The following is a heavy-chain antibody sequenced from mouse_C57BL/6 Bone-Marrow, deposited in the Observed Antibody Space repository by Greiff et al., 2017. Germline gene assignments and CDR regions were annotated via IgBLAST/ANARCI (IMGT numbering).Heavy chain of an antibody. D-gene: IGHD1-1*01. V-gene: IGHV1-55*01. CDR2: IYPGSGST. CDR3: ARTGSSLYYAMDY. Sequence: QVQLQQPGAELVKPGASVKMSCKASGYTFTSYWITWVKQRPGQGLEWIGDIYPGSGSTNYNEKFKSKATLTVATSSSTAYMQLSSLTSEDSAVYYCARTGSSLYYAMDYWGQGTSVTVSS. CDR1: GYTFTSYW. J-gene: IGHJ4*01.